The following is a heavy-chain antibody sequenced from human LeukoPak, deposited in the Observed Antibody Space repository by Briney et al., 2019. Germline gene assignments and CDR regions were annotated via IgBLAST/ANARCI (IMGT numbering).Heavy chain of an antibody. V-gene: IGHV3-7*01. Sequence: PGGSLRLSCAASGFTFSSYAMSWARQGPGKGLEWVANIKPDGSLIYYVDSVKGRFTISRDNAKNSLYLQMNSLRAEDTAVYYCAKWELYSGFYYIDYWGQGTLATVSS. J-gene: IGHJ4*02. D-gene: IGHD1-26*01. CDR2: IKPDGSLI. CDR3: AKWELYSGFYYIDY. CDR1: GFTFSSYA.